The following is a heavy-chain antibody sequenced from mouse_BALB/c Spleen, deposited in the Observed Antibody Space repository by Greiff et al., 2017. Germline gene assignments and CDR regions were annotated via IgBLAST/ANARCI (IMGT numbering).Heavy chain of an antibody. J-gene: IGHJ4*01. D-gene: IGHD1-1*01. CDR1: GYTFTSYW. CDR3: AGREGSYYDGSSASSYAMDY. CDR2: IYPGDGDT. V-gene: IGHV1-87*01. Sequence: VQLQQSGAELARPGASVKLSCTASGYTFTSYWMQWVKQRPGQGLEWIGAIYPGDGDTRYTQKFKGKATLTAEKSSSTAYVQLSILASEDSAIYYCAGREGSYYDGSSASSYAMDYWGQGTSVTVSS.